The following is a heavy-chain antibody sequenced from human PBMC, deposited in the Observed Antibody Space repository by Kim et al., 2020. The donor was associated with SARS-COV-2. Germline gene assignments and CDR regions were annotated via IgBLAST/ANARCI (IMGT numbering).Heavy chain of an antibody. CDR3: ARVGGSSSWYLYYYYGMDV. Sequence: GGSLRLSCAASGFTFSSYWMHWVRQAPGKGLVWVSRINSDGSSTSYADSVKGRFTISRDNANNTLYLQMNSLRAEDTAVYYCARVGGSSSWYLYYYYGMDVWGQGTTVTVSS. CDR2: INSDGSST. V-gene: IGHV3-74*01. CDR1: GFTFSSYW. D-gene: IGHD6-13*01. J-gene: IGHJ6*02.